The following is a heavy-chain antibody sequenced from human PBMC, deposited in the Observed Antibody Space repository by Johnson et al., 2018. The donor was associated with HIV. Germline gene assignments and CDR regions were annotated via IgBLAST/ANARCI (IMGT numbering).Heavy chain of an antibody. D-gene: IGHD3-16*02. CDR2: INWNGGSTI. CDR1: GFTFDDYG. Sequence: MLLVESGGGVVRPGGSLRLSCAASGFTFDDYGMSWVRQAPGKGLEWVSGINWNGGSTIYYADSVKGRFTISRDNAKNSLYLQMDSLRPEVTALYYCVRVGLGYQNFHDRFDVWGQGTVVTVSS. V-gene: IGHV3-20*04. J-gene: IGHJ3*01. CDR3: VRVGLGYQNFHDRFDV.